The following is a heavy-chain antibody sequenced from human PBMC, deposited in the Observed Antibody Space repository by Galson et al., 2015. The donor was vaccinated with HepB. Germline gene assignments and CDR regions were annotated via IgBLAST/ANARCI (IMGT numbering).Heavy chain of an antibody. V-gene: IGHV3-23*01. CDR2: ISDSGGST. CDR1: GFTFSSYA. J-gene: IGHJ6*02. D-gene: IGHD6-19*01. CDR3: AKSRGSGWYDGMDV. Sequence: SLRLSCAASGFTFSSYAMHWVRQAPGKGLEWVSGISDSGGSTNYADSVKGRFTISRDNSKNTLYLQMNSLRAEDTAVFCCAKSRGSGWYDGMDVWGQGTTVTVSS.